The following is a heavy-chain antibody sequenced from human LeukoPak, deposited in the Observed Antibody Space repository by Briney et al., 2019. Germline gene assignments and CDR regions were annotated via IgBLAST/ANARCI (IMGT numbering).Heavy chain of an antibody. V-gene: IGHV1-2*04. Sequence: ASVKVSCKASGYTFTGYYMHWVRQAPGQGLEWMGWINPNSGGTNYAQKLQGWVTMTRDTSISTAYMELSRLRSDDTAVYYCARGRTITMVRGVSWFDPWGQGTLVTVSS. J-gene: IGHJ5*02. CDR1: GYTFTGYY. CDR3: ARGRTITMVRGVSWFDP. D-gene: IGHD3-10*01. CDR2: INPNSGGT.